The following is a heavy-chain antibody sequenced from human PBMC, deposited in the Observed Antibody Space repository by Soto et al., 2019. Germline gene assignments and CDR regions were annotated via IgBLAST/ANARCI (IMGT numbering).Heavy chain of an antibody. CDR3: ARSGYSFAWGY. D-gene: IGHD5-18*01. V-gene: IGHV3-53*01. CDR1: GFLVNSAY. Sequence: EVQLVESGGGLIPPGGSLRLSCAASGFLVNSAYMTWVRQAPGKGLEWLSMINSDGSTLYAESVKGRFTISRDNSKNRLDLKMNSLRAEDTAIYYCARSGYSFAWGYWGQGTLVIVTS. CDR2: INSDGST. J-gene: IGHJ4*02.